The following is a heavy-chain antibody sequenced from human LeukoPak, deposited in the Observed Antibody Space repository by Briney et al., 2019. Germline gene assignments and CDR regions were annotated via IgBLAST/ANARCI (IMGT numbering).Heavy chain of an antibody. J-gene: IGHJ4*02. D-gene: IGHD3-22*01. CDR1: GFTFSSYA. V-gene: IGHV3-30-3*01. CDR2: ISYDGSNK. CDR3: VRDGSYYDSSGYYYLY. Sequence: GGSLRLSCAASGFTFSSYAMHWVRQAPGKGLEWVAVISYDGSNKYYADSVKGRFTISRDNSKNTLYLQMNSLRAEDTAVYYCVRDGSYYDSSGYYYLYWGQGTLVTVSS.